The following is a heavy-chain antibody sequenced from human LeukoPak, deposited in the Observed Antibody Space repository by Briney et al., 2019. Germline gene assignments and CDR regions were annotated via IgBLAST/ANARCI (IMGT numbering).Heavy chain of an antibody. J-gene: IGHJ4*02. CDR2: ISGSGGST. CDR3: AKDMFGEDYYFLTGYPPGEGDY. Sequence: GGSLRLSCAASGFTFSSYAMSWVRQAPGKGLEWVSAISGSGGSTYYADSVKGRFTISRDNSKNTLYLQMNSLRAEDTAVYYCAKDMFGEDYYFLTGYPPGEGDYGGQGTRVTVSS. CDR1: GFTFSSYA. D-gene: IGHD3-9*01. V-gene: IGHV3-23*01.